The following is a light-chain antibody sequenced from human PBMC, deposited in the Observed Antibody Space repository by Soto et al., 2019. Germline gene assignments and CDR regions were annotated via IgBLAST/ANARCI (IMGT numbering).Light chain of an antibody. V-gene: IGKV1-39*01. Sequence: DIQMTQSPSFLSASAGDRVTIFCRASLTISNFLHWYQQKPGKAPKLLIYSASNLESGVPSRFGGSGSGTDFTLTISSLEPEDFATYYCQQSYRNPRTFGLGTRVEIK. CDR1: LTISNF. J-gene: IGKJ1*01. CDR2: SAS. CDR3: QQSYRNPRT.